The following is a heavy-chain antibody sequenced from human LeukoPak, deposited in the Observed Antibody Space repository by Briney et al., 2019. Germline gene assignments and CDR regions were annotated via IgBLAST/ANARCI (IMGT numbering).Heavy chain of an antibody. V-gene: IGHV1-2*02. J-gene: IGHJ6*02. CDR1: GYIFSGYY. Sequence: GASVKVSCKTSGYIFSGYYMHWVRQAPGQGLEWMGCINPSSGGTNYAQKFQGRVTMTRDTSISTAYMELSRLRSDDTAVYYCAKRQLRNDNYYYYYGMDVWGQGTTVTVSS. D-gene: IGHD1-1*01. CDR3: AKRQLRNDNYYYYYGMDV. CDR2: INPSSGGT.